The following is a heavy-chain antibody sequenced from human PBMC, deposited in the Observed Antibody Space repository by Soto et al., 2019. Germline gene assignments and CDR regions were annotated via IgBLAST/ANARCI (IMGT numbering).Heavy chain of an antibody. CDR1: GFTFSSYG. J-gene: IGHJ6*02. V-gene: IGHV3-33*01. CDR2: IWYDGSNK. Sequence: QVQLVESGGGVVQPGRSLRLSCAASGFTFSSYGMHWVRQAPGKGLEWVAVIWYDGSNKYYADPVKGRFTISRDNSKKQXXLKMNRLRPEATAVYYCSRVRIVVVVAETLDGMDVWCQETTVTVSS. CDR3: SRVRIVVVVAETLDGMDV. D-gene: IGHD2-15*01.